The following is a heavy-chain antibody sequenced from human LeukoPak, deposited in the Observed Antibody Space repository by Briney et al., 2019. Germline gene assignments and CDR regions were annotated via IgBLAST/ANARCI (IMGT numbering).Heavy chain of an antibody. J-gene: IGHJ4*02. CDR1: GGSISSSSYY. CDR2: IYYSGST. CDR3: ARHRGDSGSYFASYYFDY. Sequence: SETLSLTCTVSGGSISSSSYYWGWIRQPPGKGLEWIGTIYYSGSTDYNPSLKSRVTISLDTSKNQFSLKLSSVTAADTAVYYCARHRGDSGSYFASYYFDYWGQGTLVTVSS. D-gene: IGHD1-26*01. V-gene: IGHV4-39*01.